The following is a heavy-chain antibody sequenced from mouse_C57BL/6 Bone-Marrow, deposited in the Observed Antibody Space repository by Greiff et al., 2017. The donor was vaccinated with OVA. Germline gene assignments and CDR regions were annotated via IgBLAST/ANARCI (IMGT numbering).Heavy chain of an antibody. CDR1: GFNIKDDY. V-gene: IGHV14-4*01. Sequence: VHVKQSGAELVRPGASVKLSCTASGFNIKDDYMHWVKQRPEQGLEWIGWIDPENGDTEYASKFQGKATITADTSSNTAYLQLSSLTSEDTAVYYCGAPTVDGYWGQGTTLTVSA. D-gene: IGHD1-1*01. CDR3: GAPTVDGY. J-gene: IGHJ2*01. CDR2: IDPENGDT.